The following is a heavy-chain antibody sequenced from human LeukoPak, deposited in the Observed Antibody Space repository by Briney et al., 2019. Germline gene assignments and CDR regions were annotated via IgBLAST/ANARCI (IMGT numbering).Heavy chain of an antibody. Sequence: GGSLRLSCPASGFTFSDYYMSWIRQAPGKGLGWVSYIRSSGSTIYYAASVKDRFTISRDNAKNSLNLQMNSLRAEDTAVYYCARGFRRGYSYGYNFDYWGQGTLVTVSS. V-gene: IGHV3-11*04. CDR3: ARGFRRGYSYGYNFDY. D-gene: IGHD5-18*01. CDR2: IRSSGSTI. CDR1: GFTFSDYY. J-gene: IGHJ4*02.